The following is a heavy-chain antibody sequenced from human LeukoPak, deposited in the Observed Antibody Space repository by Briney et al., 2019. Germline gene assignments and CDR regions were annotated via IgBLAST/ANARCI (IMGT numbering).Heavy chain of an antibody. CDR3: AREFSTIAAAGGFDP. V-gene: IGHV3-33*08. Sequence: GGSLRLSCAASGFTFSSYGIHWVRQAPGKGLEWVAVIWYDGSNKYYADSVKGRFTISRDNSKNTLYLQMNSLRAEDTAVYYCAREFSTIAAAGGFDPWGQGTLVTVSS. CDR1: GFTFSSYG. D-gene: IGHD6-13*01. J-gene: IGHJ5*02. CDR2: IWYDGSNK.